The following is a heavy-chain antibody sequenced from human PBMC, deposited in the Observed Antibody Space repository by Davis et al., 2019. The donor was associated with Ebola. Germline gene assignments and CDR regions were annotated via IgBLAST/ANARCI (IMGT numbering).Heavy chain of an antibody. CDR1: GFTVSSNY. J-gene: IGHJ4*02. D-gene: IGHD3-3*01. CDR3: ASAPSFGFLEWLPPNY. V-gene: IGHV3-53*01. Sequence: GGSLRLSCAASGFTVSSNYMSWVRQAPGKGLEWVSVIYSGGSTYYADSVKGRFTISRDNAKNTLYLQMNSLRAEDTAVYYCASAPSFGFLEWLPPNYWGQGTLVTVSS. CDR2: IYSGGST.